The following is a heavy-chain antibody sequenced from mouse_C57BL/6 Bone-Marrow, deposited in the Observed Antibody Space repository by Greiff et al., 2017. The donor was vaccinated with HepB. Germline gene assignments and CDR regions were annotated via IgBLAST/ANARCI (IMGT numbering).Heavy chain of an antibody. Sequence: VQLQQPGTELVKPGASVKLSCKASGYTFTSYWMHWVKQRPGQGLEWIGNINPSNGGTNYNEKFKSKATLTVDQSSSTAYMQLSSLTSEDSAVYYCARDNYGSFLMDYWGQGTSVTVSS. CDR3: ARDNYGSFLMDY. V-gene: IGHV1-53*01. J-gene: IGHJ4*01. CDR1: GYTFTSYW. CDR2: INPSNGGT. D-gene: IGHD1-1*01.